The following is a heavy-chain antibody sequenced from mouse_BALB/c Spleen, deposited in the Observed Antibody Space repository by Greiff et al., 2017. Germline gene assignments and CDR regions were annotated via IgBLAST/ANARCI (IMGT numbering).Heavy chain of an antibody. Sequence: DVKLQESGAELVKPGASVKLSCTASGFNIKDTYMHWVKQRPEQGLEWIGRIDPANGNTKYDPKFQGKATITADTSSNTAYLQLSSLTSEDTAVYYCARWVDYGYYYAMDYWGQGTSVTVSS. V-gene: IGHV14-3*02. J-gene: IGHJ4*01. CDR3: ARWVDYGYYYAMDY. CDR1: GFNIKDTY. D-gene: IGHD1-2*01. CDR2: IDPANGNT.